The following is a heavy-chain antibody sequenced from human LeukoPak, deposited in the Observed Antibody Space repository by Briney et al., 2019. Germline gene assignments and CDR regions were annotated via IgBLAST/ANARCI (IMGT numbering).Heavy chain of an antibody. Sequence: PSETLSLACTVSGGSISSSSYYWGWIRQPPGKGLEWIGSIYSSGSTYYNPSLKSRVTISVDTSKNQFSLKLSSVTAADTAVYYCARFRTVGGFDPWGQGTLVTVSS. V-gene: IGHV4-39*01. D-gene: IGHD3-10*01. CDR1: GGSISSSSYY. CDR3: ARFRTVGGFDP. CDR2: IYSSGST. J-gene: IGHJ5*02.